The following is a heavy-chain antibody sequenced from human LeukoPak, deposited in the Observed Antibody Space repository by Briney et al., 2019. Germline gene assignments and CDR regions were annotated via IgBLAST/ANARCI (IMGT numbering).Heavy chain of an antibody. D-gene: IGHD3-10*01. CDR1: GGSFSGYY. Sequence: PSETLSLTCAVYGGSFSGYYWSWIRQPPGKGLEWIGEINHSGSTNYNPSPKSRVTISVDTSKNQFSLKLSSVTAADTAVYYCATRYYGSGHINWFDPWGQGTLVTVSS. CDR3: ATRYYGSGHINWFDP. J-gene: IGHJ5*02. CDR2: INHSGST. V-gene: IGHV4-34*01.